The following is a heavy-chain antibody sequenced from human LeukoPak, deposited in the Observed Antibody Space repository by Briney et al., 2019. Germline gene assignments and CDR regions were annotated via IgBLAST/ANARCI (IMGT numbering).Heavy chain of an antibody. Sequence: GGSLRLSCAASGFTFSSYSMNWVRQAPGKGLEWVSYISRSTSTIYYADSMKGRFTISRDNAKNSLYLQMNSLRAEDTAVYYCARDSDDASNFDYWGQGTLVTVSS. CDR2: ISRSTSTI. CDR1: GFTFSSYS. CDR3: ARDSDDASNFDY. V-gene: IGHV3-48*01. J-gene: IGHJ4*02. D-gene: IGHD2-2*01.